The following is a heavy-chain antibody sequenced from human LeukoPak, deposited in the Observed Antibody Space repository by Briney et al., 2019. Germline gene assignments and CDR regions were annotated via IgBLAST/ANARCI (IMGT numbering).Heavy chain of an antibody. Sequence: SETLSLTCTVSGGSISSVRCCWGWIRQPPGKGLEGIGNIFYSGTTYYTPSLKGRVPIAVDRSKNHFSLELLSAPAADTAVYYCASHSVTAMRFGFDYWGQGTLVPVSS. D-gene: IGHD2-21*02. CDR1: GGSISSVRCC. CDR3: ASHSVTAMRFGFDY. V-gene: IGHV4-39*02. J-gene: IGHJ4*02. CDR2: IFYSGTT.